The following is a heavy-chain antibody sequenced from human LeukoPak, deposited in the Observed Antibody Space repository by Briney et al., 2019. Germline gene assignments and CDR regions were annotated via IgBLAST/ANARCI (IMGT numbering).Heavy chain of an antibody. CDR1: GGSISSGDYY. D-gene: IGHD3-3*01. Sequence: PSQTLSLTCTVSGGSISSGDYYWSWIRQPPGTGLEWIVYIYYSGSTNYNPSLKSRVTISVDTSKNQFSLKLSSVTAADTAVYYCARGHYDFWSGYGNWFDPWGQGTLVTVSS. CDR3: ARGHYDFWSGYGNWFDP. V-gene: IGHV4-30-4*01. J-gene: IGHJ5*02. CDR2: IYYSGST.